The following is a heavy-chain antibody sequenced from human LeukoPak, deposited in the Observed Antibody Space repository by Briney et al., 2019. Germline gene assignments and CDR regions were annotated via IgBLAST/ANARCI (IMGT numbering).Heavy chain of an antibody. J-gene: IGHJ4*02. D-gene: IGHD3-10*01. V-gene: IGHV3-23*01. CDR1: GFAFSSYA. CDR2: ISGSGGST. Sequence: GGSLRLSCAASGFAFSSYAMSWVRQAPGKGLEWVSAISGSGGSTYYADSVKGRFTISRDNSKNTLYLQMNSLRAEDTAVYYCAKPVLMWFGESPGYWGQGTLVTVSS. CDR3: AKPVLMWFGESPGY.